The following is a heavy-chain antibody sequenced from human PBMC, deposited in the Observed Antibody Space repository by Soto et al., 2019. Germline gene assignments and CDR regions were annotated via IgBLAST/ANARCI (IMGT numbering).Heavy chain of an antibody. V-gene: IGHV3-66*04. J-gene: IGHJ5*02. CDR3: ARHPERIAQIGWFDT. CDR1: GVNVMSNH. Sequence: GGSLRLSCVASGVNVMSNHMTWVRQAPGKGLEWVSIIYRDGTTYYADSVKGRFTISRDNAKNSLYLQMNSLRAEDTAVYYCARHPERIAQIGWFDTWGQGTLVTVSS. D-gene: IGHD6-13*01. CDR2: IYRDGTT.